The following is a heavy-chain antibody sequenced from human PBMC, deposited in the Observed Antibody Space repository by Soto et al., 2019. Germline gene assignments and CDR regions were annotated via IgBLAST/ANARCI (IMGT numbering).Heavy chain of an antibody. CDR2: ISSSSSTI. D-gene: IGHD3-10*01. J-gene: IGHJ4*02. V-gene: IGHV3-48*02. CDR1: GFTFSSYS. CDR3: ARTMVRRVNYLGPYDY. Sequence: EVQLVESGGGLVQPGGSLRLSCAASGFTFSSYSMNWVRQAPGKGLEWVSYISSSSSTIYYADSVKGRFTISRDNAKNSLYLQMNSQRDEDTAVYYWARTMVRRVNYLGPYDYWGQGTLVTVSS.